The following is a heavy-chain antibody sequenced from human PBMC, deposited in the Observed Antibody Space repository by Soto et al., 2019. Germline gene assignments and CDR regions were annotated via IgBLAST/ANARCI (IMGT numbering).Heavy chain of an antibody. D-gene: IGHD6-13*01. J-gene: IGHJ6*02. Sequence: SSETLSLTCTVSGGSISSGDYYWSWIRQPPGKGLEWIGYIYYSGSTYYNPSLKSRVTISVDTSKNQFSLKLSSVTAADTAVYYCARESFNWHCSSWSSYYYYDTDVWRHGTPVTVS. CDR3: ARESFNWHCSSWSSYYYYDTDV. CDR1: GGSISSGDYY. CDR2: IYYSGST. V-gene: IGHV4-30-4*01.